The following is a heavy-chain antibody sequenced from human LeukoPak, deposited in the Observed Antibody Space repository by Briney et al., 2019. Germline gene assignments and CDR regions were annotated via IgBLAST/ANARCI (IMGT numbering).Heavy chain of an antibody. CDR2: ISYDGSNK. Sequence: GGSLRLSCAASGFTFSSYGMHWVRQAPGKGLEWVAVISYDGSNKYYADSVKGRFTISRDNSKNTLYLQMNSLRAEDTAVYYCVKKYCGGDCYLDGFDYWGQGTLVTVSS. CDR3: VKKYCGGDCYLDGFDY. CDR1: GFTFSSYG. V-gene: IGHV3-30*18. J-gene: IGHJ4*02. D-gene: IGHD2-21*02.